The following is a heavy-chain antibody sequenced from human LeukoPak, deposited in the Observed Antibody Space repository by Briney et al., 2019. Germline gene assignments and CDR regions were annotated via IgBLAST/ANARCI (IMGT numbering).Heavy chain of an antibody. CDR3: AKEKFMTTALLHGMDV. J-gene: IGHJ6*02. CDR2: ISSSGNHT. Sequence: HPGGSLRLSCAASGLTFHTYTMSWVRQAPGRGLEWVSSISSSGNHTYYADSVKGRFTVSRDNSKNTLYLQMSTLRAEDTAVYYCAKEKFMTTALLHGMDVWGQGTTVTVSS. D-gene: IGHD4-17*01. V-gene: IGHV3-23*01. CDR1: GLTFHTYT.